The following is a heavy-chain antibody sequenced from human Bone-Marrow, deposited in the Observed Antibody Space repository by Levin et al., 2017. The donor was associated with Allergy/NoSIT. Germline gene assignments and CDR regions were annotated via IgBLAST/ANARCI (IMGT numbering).Heavy chain of an antibody. CDR2: ISYDGSNK. J-gene: IGHJ4*02. Sequence: PGESLKISCAASGFTFSSYAMHWVRQAPGKGLEWVAVISYDGSNKYYADSVKGRFTISRDNSKNTLYLQMNSLRAEDTAVYYCARDGPYGSGSYYKYYFDYWGQGTLVTVSS. V-gene: IGHV3-30-3*01. D-gene: IGHD3-10*01. CDR1: GFTFSSYA. CDR3: ARDGPYGSGSYYKYYFDY.